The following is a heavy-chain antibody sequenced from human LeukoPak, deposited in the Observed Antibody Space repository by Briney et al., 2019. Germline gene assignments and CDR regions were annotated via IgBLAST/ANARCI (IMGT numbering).Heavy chain of an antibody. Sequence: SGTLSLTCAVSGGSISSNNWWSWVRQPPEKGLEWIGEIFHSGGTNYNPSLKRRVTISVDKPKNLFSLKLSSVTAADTAVYYCVRGGGSTTFDYWGQGTLVTVSS. CDR1: GGSISSNNW. D-gene: IGHD3-10*01. CDR3: VRGGGSTTFDY. CDR2: IFHSGGT. V-gene: IGHV4-4*02. J-gene: IGHJ4*02.